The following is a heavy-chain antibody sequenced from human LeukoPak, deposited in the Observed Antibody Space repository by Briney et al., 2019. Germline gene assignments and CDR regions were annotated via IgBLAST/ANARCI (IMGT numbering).Heavy chain of an antibody. V-gene: IGHV4-59*08. CDR2: IYYSGST. CDR3: ARHSWYSSSWYYFDY. CDR1: GGSISRYD. D-gene: IGHD6-13*01. Sequence: SETLSLTCTVSGGSISRYDWSWIRQPPRKGLEWIGYIYYSGSTNYNPSLKSRVTISVDTSKNKFSLKMSSVTAAETAVYYCARHSWYSSSWYYFDYWGQGTLVTV. J-gene: IGHJ4*02.